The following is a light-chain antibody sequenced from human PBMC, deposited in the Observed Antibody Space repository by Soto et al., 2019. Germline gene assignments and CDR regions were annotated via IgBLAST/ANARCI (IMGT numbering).Light chain of an antibody. Sequence: QSALTQPASVSGSPGQSISVSCTGSRGDVGSYKYVSWYQQHPGKAPKLIIYEVNKRPSGVSDRFSGSKSGNTASLTISGRQAEDEADYYCSSYTITSTLVIFGGGTKLTVL. V-gene: IGLV2-14*01. CDR2: EVN. CDR3: SSYTITSTLVI. J-gene: IGLJ2*01. CDR1: RGDVGSYKY.